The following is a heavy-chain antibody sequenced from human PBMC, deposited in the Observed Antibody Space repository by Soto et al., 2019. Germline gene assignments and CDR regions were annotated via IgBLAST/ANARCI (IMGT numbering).Heavy chain of an antibody. D-gene: IGHD6-25*01. J-gene: IGHJ4*02. CDR3: ATGRDRQRLSSQFFDS. CDR1: GDPVTELS. Sequence: QVQLVQSRPEVRKPGASVKVSCGVSGDPVTELSIHWVRQAPGKGLEWLGGFDPEDGETLYAPSFRGRVSMTEDTASDTAYMELTSLRSDDTAVYYCATGRDRQRLSSQFFDSWGQGTLVTVSS. V-gene: IGHV1-24*01. CDR2: FDPEDGET.